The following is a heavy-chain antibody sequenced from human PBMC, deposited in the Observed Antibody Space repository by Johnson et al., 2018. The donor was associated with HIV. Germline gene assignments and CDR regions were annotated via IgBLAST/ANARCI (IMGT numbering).Heavy chain of an antibody. J-gene: IGHJ3*02. CDR1: GFTFSSYD. CDR3: ARVLIVVVVAAEIDAFDI. D-gene: IGHD2-15*01. V-gene: IGHV3-33*01. Sequence: QVQLVESGGGLVQPGRSLRLSCAASGFTFSSYDMHWVRQAPGKGLEWVAVIWYDGSNKYYADSVKGRFTISRDNAKNSLYLQMNSLRAEDTALYYCARVLIVVVVAAEIDAFDIWGQGTMVTVSS. CDR2: IWYDGSNK.